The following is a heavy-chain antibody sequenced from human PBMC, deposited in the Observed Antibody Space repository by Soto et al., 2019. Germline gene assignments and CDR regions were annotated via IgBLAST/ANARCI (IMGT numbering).Heavy chain of an antibody. Sequence: SETLSLTCAVYGGSFSGYYWSWIRQPPGKGLEWIGEINHSGSTNYNPSLKSRVTISVDTSKNQFSLKLSSVTAADTAVYYCARGRSVDYWGQGTLVTVSS. CDR2: INHSGST. CDR1: GGSFSGYY. J-gene: IGHJ4*02. D-gene: IGHD1-26*01. CDR3: ARGRSVDY. V-gene: IGHV4-34*01.